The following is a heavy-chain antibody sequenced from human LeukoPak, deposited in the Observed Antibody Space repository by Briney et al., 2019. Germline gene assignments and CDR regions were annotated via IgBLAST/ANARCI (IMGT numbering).Heavy chain of an antibody. CDR2: IYPGDSDT. CDR1: GYRFTSYW. CDR3: ARLGGYCSGGSCWLDP. D-gene: IGHD2-15*01. Sequence: GGSLKISCKGSGYRFTSYWIGWVRQMPGKGLEWMGIIYPGDSDTRYSPSFQGQVTISADKSISTAYLQWSSLKASDTAMYYCARLGGYCSGGSCWLDPWGQGTLVTVSS. V-gene: IGHV5-51*01. J-gene: IGHJ5*02.